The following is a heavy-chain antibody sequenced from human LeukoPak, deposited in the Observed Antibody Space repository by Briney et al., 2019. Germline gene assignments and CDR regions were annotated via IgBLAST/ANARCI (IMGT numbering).Heavy chain of an antibody. CDR3: ARGATGYNWNDVSLRGSYYYYMDV. Sequence: ASVKVSCKASGGTFSSYAISWVRQAPGQGLEWMGGIIPIFGTANYAQKFQGRVTITADESTSTAYMELSSLRSEDTAVYYCARGATGYNWNDVSLRGSYYYYMDVWGKGTTVTVSS. CDR2: IIPIFGTA. V-gene: IGHV1-69*13. J-gene: IGHJ6*03. CDR1: GGTFSSYA. D-gene: IGHD1-1*01.